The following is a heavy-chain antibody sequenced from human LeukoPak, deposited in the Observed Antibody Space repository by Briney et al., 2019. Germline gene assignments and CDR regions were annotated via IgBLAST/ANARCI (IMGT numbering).Heavy chain of an antibody. CDR3: ARGGSGSYYYYYGMDV. D-gene: IGHD6-25*01. J-gene: IGHJ6*02. CDR2: MNPNSGNT. V-gene: IGHV1-8*01. CDR1: GYTFTSYD. Sequence: ASVKVSCKASGYTFTSYDINWVRQATGQGLEWMGWMNPNSGNTGYAQKFQGRVTMTRNTSISTAYMELSSLRSEDTAVYYCARGGSGSYYYYYGMDVWGQGTTVTVSS.